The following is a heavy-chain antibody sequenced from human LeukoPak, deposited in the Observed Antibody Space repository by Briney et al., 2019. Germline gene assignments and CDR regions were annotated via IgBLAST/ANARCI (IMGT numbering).Heavy chain of an antibody. V-gene: IGHV3-48*01. CDR1: GFTFSSYS. CDR3: AREMTGYSSSAIDY. D-gene: IGHD6-13*01. CDR2: VSSSSSTI. J-gene: IGHJ4*02. Sequence: GGSLRLSCAASGFTFSSYSMNWVRQAPGKGLEWVSYVSSSSSTIYYADSVKGRFTISRDTAKNSLYLQMNSLRAEDTAVYFCAREMTGYSSSAIDYWGQGTLVTVSS.